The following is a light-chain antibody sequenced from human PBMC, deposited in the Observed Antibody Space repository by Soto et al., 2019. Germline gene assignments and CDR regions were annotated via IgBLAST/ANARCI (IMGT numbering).Light chain of an antibody. Sequence: EIVLTQSPDTLSLSPGERATLSCRTSEPIRNTYVAWYQQQPGQAPRLLIYGASIRAIGIPDRFSGSGSGTDFTLTISRLEPEDFALYYCQQYADSPLTFGGGTKVDIK. V-gene: IGKV3-20*01. CDR3: QQYADSPLT. CDR1: EPIRNTY. J-gene: IGKJ4*01. CDR2: GAS.